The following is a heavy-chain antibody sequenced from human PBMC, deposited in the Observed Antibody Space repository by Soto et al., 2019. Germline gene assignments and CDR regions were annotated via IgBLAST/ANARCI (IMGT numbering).Heavy chain of an antibody. CDR3: ARAGGGYRLDH. CDR2: IFSSEHF. Sequence: QVQLQESGPGLVQPSETLSLTCVGVSFGTYYWSWIRQPPGKGLEWLGYIFSSEHFKYNPSLKSPXPXAXXPSPDHSSLRLAPVPAAATAVYYGARAGGGYRLDHWGQGPLVTVSS. D-gene: IGHD3-16*02. V-gene: IGHV4-59*13. CDR1: GVSFGTYY. J-gene: IGHJ4*02.